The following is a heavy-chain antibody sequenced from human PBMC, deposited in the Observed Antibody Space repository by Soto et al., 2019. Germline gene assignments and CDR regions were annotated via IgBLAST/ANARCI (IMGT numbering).Heavy chain of an antibody. V-gene: IGHV3-30*18. CDR2: ISYDGSNK. CDR3: AKQTYSYDSSGSNFDY. CDR1: GFTFSSYG. J-gene: IGHJ4*02. Sequence: GGSLRLSCAASGFTFSSYGMHCVRQAPGKGLEWVAVISYDGSNKYYADSVKGRFTISRDISRNTLYLQMNSLRAEDSAVYYCAKQTYSYDSSGSNFDYWGQGTLVTVSS. D-gene: IGHD3-22*01.